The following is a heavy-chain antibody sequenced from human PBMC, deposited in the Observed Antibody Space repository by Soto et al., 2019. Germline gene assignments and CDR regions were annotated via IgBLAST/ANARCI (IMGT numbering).Heavy chain of an antibody. CDR1: GVSVTSGSYY. Sequence: QVQLQESGPGLVKPSETLSLTCTVSGVSVTSGSYYWSWIRQPPGKGLEWIWYNSGSSNYNPSLTSRVTISVDTSKNQFSLKLSPVTAADTAVYYCAKVGNWKYETDNWGQGTLVTVSS. CDR3: AKVGNWKYETDN. J-gene: IGHJ4*02. D-gene: IGHD1-1*01. CDR2: NSGSS. V-gene: IGHV4-61*01.